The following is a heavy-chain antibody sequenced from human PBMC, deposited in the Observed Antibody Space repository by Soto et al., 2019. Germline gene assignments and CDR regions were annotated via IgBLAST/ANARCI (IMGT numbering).Heavy chain of an antibody. D-gene: IGHD3-9*01. V-gene: IGHV1-46*01. J-gene: IGHJ3*02. CDR2: INPSGGST. Sequence: ASVKVSCKASGYTFTSYYMHWVRQAPGRGLEWMGIINPSGGSTSYAQKFQGRVTMTRDTSTSTVYMELSSLRSEDTAVYYCANGLTSDAFDIWGQGTMVTVSS. CDR3: ANGLTSDAFDI. CDR1: GYTFTSYY.